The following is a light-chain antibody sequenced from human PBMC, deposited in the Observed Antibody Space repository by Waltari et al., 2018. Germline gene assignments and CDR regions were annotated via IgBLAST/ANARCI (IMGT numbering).Light chain of an antibody. Sequence: EIVLTQYPGTLSLSPGDSATLSCRASQSVRSNYLAWYQQKPGQAPGLLIYGASNRATGIPDRFSGSGSGTDFTLTITRLEPEDFVVYYCQQYGESPYTFGQGTNLEIK. V-gene: IGKV3-20*01. J-gene: IGKJ2*01. CDR2: GAS. CDR3: QQYGESPYT. CDR1: QSVRSNY.